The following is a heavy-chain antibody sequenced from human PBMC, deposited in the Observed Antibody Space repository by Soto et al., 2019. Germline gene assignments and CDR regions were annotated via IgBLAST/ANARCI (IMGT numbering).Heavy chain of an antibody. CDR2: ISAYNGNT. D-gene: IGHD2-15*01. Sequence: ASVKVSCKASGYTFTSYGISWVRQAPEQGLEWMGWISAYNGNTNYAQKLQGRVTMTTDTSTSTAYMELRSLRSDDTAVYYCARKYCSGGSCYGKDYYYYMDVWGKGTTVTVSS. V-gene: IGHV1-18*01. J-gene: IGHJ6*03. CDR3: ARKYCSGGSCYGKDYYYYMDV. CDR1: GYTFTSYG.